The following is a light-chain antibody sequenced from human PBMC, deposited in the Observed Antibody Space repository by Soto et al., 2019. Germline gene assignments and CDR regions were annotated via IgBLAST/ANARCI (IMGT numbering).Light chain of an antibody. CDR2: AAS. CDR1: QSVSRY. CDR3: QPTYRTHGWT. Sequence: DIQVTQSPSSLSASVGDRVTITCRASQSVSRYLNWYQQKPGKAPKLLISAASSLQSVVTSRFSGSGSGTDFTLTISSLLPEDFATYYCQPTYRTHGWTFGQGTKVEIK. V-gene: IGKV1-39*01. J-gene: IGKJ1*01.